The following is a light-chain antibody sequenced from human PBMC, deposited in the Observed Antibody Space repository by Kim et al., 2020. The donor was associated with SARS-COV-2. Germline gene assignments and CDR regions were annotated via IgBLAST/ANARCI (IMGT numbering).Light chain of an antibody. J-gene: IGKJ2*03. CDR3: QQSYNVPRYS. V-gene: IGKV1-39*01. CDR2: AAS. Sequence: ASVGDRVTITCRASQNIGFYLNWYQQKPGKAPKLLIYAASSLKSDVPSRFSGSGSGTDFTLTISSLQPEDFALYYCQQSYNVPRYSFGQGTKLEI. CDR1: QNIGFY.